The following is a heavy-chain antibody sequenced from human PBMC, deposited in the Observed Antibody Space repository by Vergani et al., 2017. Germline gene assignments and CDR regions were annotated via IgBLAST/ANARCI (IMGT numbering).Heavy chain of an antibody. J-gene: IGHJ6*03. Sequence: EVQLVESGGGLVQPGGSLRLSCAASGFTFSSSGMNWVRQAPGKGLEWVSYISSSSSTKYYAEPVKGRFAISRDNAKNSLYLQMNSLRDEDTAVYYCARSGYCAHGVCYMTYYYYMDVWGKGTAVTVSS. V-gene: IGHV3-48*02. D-gene: IGHD2-8*01. CDR3: ARSGYCAHGVCYMTYYYYMDV. CDR2: ISSSSSTK. CDR1: GFTFSSSG.